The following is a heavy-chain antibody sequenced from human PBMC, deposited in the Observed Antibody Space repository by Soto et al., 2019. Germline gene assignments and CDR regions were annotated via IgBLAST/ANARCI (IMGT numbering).Heavy chain of an antibody. CDR3: ARDGRHNWFDP. V-gene: IGHV4-31*03. CDR2: IYYSGST. Sequence: SETLSLTCTVSGGSMRSGGYYWSWIRQHPGKGLEWIGYIYYSGSTYYNPSLKSRVTISVDTSKNQFSLKLSSVTAADTAVYYCARDGRHNWFDPWGQGTLVTVSS. D-gene: IGHD1-1*01. J-gene: IGHJ5*02. CDR1: GGSMRSGGYY.